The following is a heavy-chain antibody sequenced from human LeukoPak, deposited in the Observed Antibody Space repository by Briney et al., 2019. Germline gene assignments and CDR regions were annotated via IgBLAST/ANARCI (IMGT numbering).Heavy chain of an antibody. CDR3: ARVGINYYGSGSYFVY. CDR1: GFTFSSYS. V-gene: IGHV3-21*01. D-gene: IGHD3-10*01. Sequence: PGGSLRLSCAASGFTFSSYSMNWVRQAPGKGLEWVSSISSSSSYIYYADSVKGRFTISRDNAKNSLYLQMNSLRAEDTAVYYCARVGINYYGSGSYFVYWGQGTLVTVSS. J-gene: IGHJ4*02. CDR2: ISSSSSYI.